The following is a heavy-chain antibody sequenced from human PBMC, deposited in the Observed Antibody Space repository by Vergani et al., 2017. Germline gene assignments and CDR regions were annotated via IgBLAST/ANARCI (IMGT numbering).Heavy chain of an antibody. D-gene: IGHD4-17*01. J-gene: IGHJ4*02. CDR2: IRYDGSNK. CDR3: AKGGGVTTVTEFDY. CDR1: GFTFSSYA. Sequence: QVQLVESGGGVVQPGRSLRLSCAASGFTFSSYAMHWVRRAPGKGRAWVAVIRYDGSNKYYADSVKGRFTISRDNSKTTLYLQMNSLRAEDMAVYYCAKGGGVTTVTEFDYWGQGTLVTVSS. V-gene: IGHV3-30*04.